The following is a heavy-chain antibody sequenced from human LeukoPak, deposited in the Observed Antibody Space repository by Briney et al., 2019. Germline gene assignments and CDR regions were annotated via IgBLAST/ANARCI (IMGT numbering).Heavy chain of an antibody. CDR3: ARADSSGYYLGDY. Sequence: ASVKVSCKASGYTFTDYYMHWVRQAPGQGLELVGWINPNSGGTNYAQKFQGRVTMTRDTSISTAYMELSRLRSDDTAVYYCARADSSGYYLGDYWGQGTLVTVSS. D-gene: IGHD3-22*01. J-gene: IGHJ4*02. V-gene: IGHV1-2*02. CDR1: GYTFTDYY. CDR2: INPNSGGT.